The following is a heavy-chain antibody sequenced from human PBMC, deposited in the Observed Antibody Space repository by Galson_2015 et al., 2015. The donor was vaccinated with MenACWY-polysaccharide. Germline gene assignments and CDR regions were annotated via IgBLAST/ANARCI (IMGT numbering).Heavy chain of an antibody. CDR2: IRTNADGGAT. V-gene: IGHV3-49*04. Sequence: SLRLSCATSGFIFADYAMAWVRQAPGKGLEWIGFIRTNADGGATNYAASVRGRFTISRDDSRSIAYLEMNSLITEDTAVYFCTRDRPLDYWGQGTLVPVSS. CDR3: TRDRPLDY. J-gene: IGHJ4*02. CDR1: GFIFADYA.